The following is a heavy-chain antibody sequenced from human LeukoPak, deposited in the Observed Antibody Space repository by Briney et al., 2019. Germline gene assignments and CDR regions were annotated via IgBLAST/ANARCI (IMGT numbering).Heavy chain of an antibody. D-gene: IGHD3-3*01. CDR3: ARDVFWSGYYHY. J-gene: IGHJ4*02. CDR2: IYYSGST. V-gene: IGHV4-59*01. Sequence: SETLSLTCTVSGDSISSYYWSWIRQPPGKGLEWIGYIYYSGSTNYNPSLKSRVTISVDTSKNQFSLKLSSVTAADTAVYYCARDVFWSGYYHYWGQGTLVTVSS. CDR1: GDSISSYY.